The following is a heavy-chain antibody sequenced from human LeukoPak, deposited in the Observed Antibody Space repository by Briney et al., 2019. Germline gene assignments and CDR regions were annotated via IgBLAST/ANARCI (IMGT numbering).Heavy chain of an antibody. Sequence: ASVKVSCKASGYTFTSYYMHWVRQAPGQGLEWMGIINPSGGSTSYAQKFQGRVTMTRDTSTSTVYMELSSLSAEGTAGYYCAKVAGITIFGVAYFDYWGQGTLVTVSS. CDR1: GYTFTSYY. CDR2: INPSGGST. J-gene: IGHJ4*02. CDR3: AKVAGITIFGVAYFDY. V-gene: IGHV1-46*01. D-gene: IGHD3-3*01.